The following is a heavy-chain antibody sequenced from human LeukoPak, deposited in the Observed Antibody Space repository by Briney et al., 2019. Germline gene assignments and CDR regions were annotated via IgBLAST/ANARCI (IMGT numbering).Heavy chain of an antibody. D-gene: IGHD3-10*01. Sequence: GGSLRLSCAASGFTFSTHDVNWVRQAPGKGLEWVSFINSRSSTIYYADSVKGRFTISRDNSKNTLYLQMNSLRVEDTAVYYCAKGVGGSANYYYMDVWGKGTTVTVSS. CDR1: GFTFSTHD. CDR3: AKGVGGSANYYYMDV. CDR2: INSRSSTI. J-gene: IGHJ6*03. V-gene: IGHV3-48*01.